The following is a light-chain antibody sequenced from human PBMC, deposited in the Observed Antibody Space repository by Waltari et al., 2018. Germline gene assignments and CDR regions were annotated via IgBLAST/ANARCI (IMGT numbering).Light chain of an antibody. CDR2: EDT. V-gene: IGLV3-10*01. J-gene: IGLJ2*01. CDR3: YSADSSGNHKGI. CDR1: ALPKKN. Sequence: SYELTQPPSVSVSPGQAARITCSGDALPKKNAYWYQPKSSQAPVLVIYEDTKRPSGIPGRFSGSSSGTMATLTISGAQVEDEADYYCYSADSSGNHKGIFGGGTKVTVL.